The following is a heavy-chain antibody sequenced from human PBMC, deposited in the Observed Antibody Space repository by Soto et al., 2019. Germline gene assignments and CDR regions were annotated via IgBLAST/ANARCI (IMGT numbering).Heavy chain of an antibody. CDR3: ARDQTTGDWLDA. CDR2: INGDGSDI. J-gene: IGHJ5*02. CDR1: GFDFSNYW. D-gene: IGHD4-17*01. Sequence: PGGSLRLSCGASGFDFSNYWMHWVRQAPGKGLVWVSRINGDGSDIKYADSVKGRFTISRDNAKNTVYLQMNSLRADDTAVYYGARDQTTGDWLDAWGQGALGTVCS. V-gene: IGHV3-74*03.